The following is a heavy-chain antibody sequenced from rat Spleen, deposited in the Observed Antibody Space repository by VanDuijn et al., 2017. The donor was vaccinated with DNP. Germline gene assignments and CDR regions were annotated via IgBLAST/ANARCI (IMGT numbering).Heavy chain of an antibody. V-gene: IGHV5S10*01. CDR3: RTFEGRDA. Sequence: EVQLIESGGGLVQPGRSLKLSCATSGFTFSDCNMAWVRQAPKKGLEWVATIIYDGSRTYDRNAVKGRFTISRDNAKSTLYLQMDSLRSEDTATYYCRTFEGRDAWGQGTSVTVSS. J-gene: IGHJ4*01. D-gene: IGHD1-11*01. CDR1: GFTFSDCN. CDR2: IIYDGSRT.